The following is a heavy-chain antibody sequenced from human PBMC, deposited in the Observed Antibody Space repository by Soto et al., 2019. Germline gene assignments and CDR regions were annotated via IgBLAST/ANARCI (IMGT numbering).Heavy chain of an antibody. Sequence: EVQLVESGGGLVQPGEALRLSCAASGFTFSSYWMHWVRQAPGKGLVWVSRIKSDGSSTSYAGSVKGRFTTSRDNAKNTLYLQMNSLRAEDTAVYYCVRTSLVVAAATREDYWGQGTLVTVSS. J-gene: IGHJ4*02. CDR1: GFTFSSYW. D-gene: IGHD2-15*01. CDR3: VRTSLVVAAATREDY. CDR2: IKSDGSST. V-gene: IGHV3-74*01.